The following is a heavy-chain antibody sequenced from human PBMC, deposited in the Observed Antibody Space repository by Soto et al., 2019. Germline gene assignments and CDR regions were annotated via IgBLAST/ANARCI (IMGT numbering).Heavy chain of an antibody. Sequence: QVQLQEPGPGLVKPSETLSLTCTVSGGSISSYYWSWIRQPPGKGLEWIGYIYYSGSTNYNPSLKSRVSISVDTSKNQFSLKLSSVTAADTAVYYCARDSSPYYIDYWGQGTLVTVSS. V-gene: IGHV4-59*01. CDR2: IYYSGST. CDR1: GGSISSYY. J-gene: IGHJ4*02. CDR3: ARDSSPYYIDY.